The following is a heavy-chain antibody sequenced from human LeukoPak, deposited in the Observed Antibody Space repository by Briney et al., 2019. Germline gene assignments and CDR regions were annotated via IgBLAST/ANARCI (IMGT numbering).Heavy chain of an antibody. J-gene: IGHJ4*02. Sequence: PGGSLRLSCTASGFTFSSYAMSWVRQAPGKGLEWVSAISGSGGSTYYADSVKGRFTISRDNSKNTLYLQMNSLRAEDTAVYYCAKDRTVVRGVTDYWGQGTLVTVSS. V-gene: IGHV3-23*01. CDR2: ISGSGGST. D-gene: IGHD3-10*01. CDR1: GFTFSSYA. CDR3: AKDRTVVRGVTDY.